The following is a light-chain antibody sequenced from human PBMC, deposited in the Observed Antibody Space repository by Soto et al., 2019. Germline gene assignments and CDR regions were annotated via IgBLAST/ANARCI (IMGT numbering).Light chain of an antibody. V-gene: IGKV1-5*03. CDR2: KAS. CDR1: QSISSW. CDR3: QQYHTYSRT. J-gene: IGKJ1*01. Sequence: EIQMTQSPFTLSASVGNRVTITCRASQSISSWLAWYQQKPGKAPKLLIYKASTLESGVPSRFSGSGSGTEFTLTISSLQPDDFATYYCQQYHTYSRTFGQGTKADI.